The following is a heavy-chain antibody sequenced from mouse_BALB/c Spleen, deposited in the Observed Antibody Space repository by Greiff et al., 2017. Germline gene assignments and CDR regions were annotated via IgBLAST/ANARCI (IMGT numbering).Heavy chain of an antibody. Sequence: EVHLVESGGGLVQPGGSRTLSCAASGFTFSSFGMHWVRQAPEKGLEWVAYISSGSSTIYYADTVKGRFTISRDNPKNTLFLQMTSLRSEDTAMYYCARRGVYYYGSSSYAMDYWGQGTSVTVSS. CDR1: GFTFSSFG. CDR2: ISSGSSTI. D-gene: IGHD1-1*01. V-gene: IGHV5-17*02. J-gene: IGHJ4*01. CDR3: ARRGVYYYGSSSYAMDY.